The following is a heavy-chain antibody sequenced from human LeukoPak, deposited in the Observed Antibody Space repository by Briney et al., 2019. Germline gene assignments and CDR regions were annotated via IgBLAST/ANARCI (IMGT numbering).Heavy chain of an antibody. CDR2: IKQDGSEK. Sequence: GGSLRLSCAASGFTFSSYWMSWVRQAPGKGLEWVANIKQDGSEKYYVDSVKGRFTISRDNSKNTLYLQMNSLRAEDTAVYYCAKVGYYDSSENWGQGTVVTVSS. V-gene: IGHV3-7*03. D-gene: IGHD3-22*01. CDR3: AKVGYYDSSEN. J-gene: IGHJ3*01. CDR1: GFTFSSYW.